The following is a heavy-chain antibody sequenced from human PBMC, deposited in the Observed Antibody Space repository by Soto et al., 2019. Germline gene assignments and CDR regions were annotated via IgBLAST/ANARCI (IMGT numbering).Heavy chain of an antibody. CDR1: GYTFTAYY. Sequence: QVQLVQSGAEVKEPGDSVRVSCEASGYTFTAYYIRWVRQVPGQGLEWMGWINTKFGDTTYAQDFQARVTMTRDMSISTVYMELSRLTSDDTAIYYCARNMDYFYGPGSGNGHGVWGQGTTVTVFS. V-gene: IGHV1-2*02. D-gene: IGHD3-10*01. CDR2: INTKFGDT. J-gene: IGHJ6*02. CDR3: ARNMDYFYGPGSGNGHGV.